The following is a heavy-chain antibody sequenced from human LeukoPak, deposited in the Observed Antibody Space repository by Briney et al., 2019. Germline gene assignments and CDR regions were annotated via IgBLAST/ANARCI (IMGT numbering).Heavy chain of an antibody. CDR1: GGSISSSSYY. D-gene: IGHD3-9*01. V-gene: IGHV4-39*07. CDR2: IYYSGST. Sequence: PSETLSLTCTVSGGSISSSSYYWGWIRQPPGKGLEWIGSIYYSGSTYYNPPLKSRVTISVDTSKNQFSLKLSSVTAADTAVYYCARDWGSYDILTGYSPAWDYWGQGTLVTVSS. J-gene: IGHJ4*02. CDR3: ARDWGSYDILTGYSPAWDY.